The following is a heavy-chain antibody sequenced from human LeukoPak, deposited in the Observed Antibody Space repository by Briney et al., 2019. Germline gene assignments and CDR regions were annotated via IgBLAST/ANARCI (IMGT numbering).Heavy chain of an antibody. J-gene: IGHJ4*02. CDR3: AKDLTVTTLWGGFDY. CDR1: GFTFDDYA. V-gene: IGHV3-43*02. D-gene: IGHD4-17*01. Sequence: GGSLRLSCAASGFTFDDYAMHWVRQAPGKGLEWVSLISGDGGSTYYADSVKGRFTISRDNSKNSLYLQMNSLRTKDTALYYCAKDLTVTTLWGGFDYWGQGTLVTVSS. CDR2: ISGDGGST.